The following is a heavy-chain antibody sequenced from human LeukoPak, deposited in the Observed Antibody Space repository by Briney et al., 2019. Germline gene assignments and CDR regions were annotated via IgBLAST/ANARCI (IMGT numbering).Heavy chain of an antibody. CDR3: AKGKYGDYGAFDI. V-gene: IGHV3-9*03. Sequence: GGSLRLSCAASGFTFDDYAMHWVRQAPGKGLEGVSGISWNSGSIGYADSVKGRFTISRDNAKNSLYLQMNSLRAEDMALYYCAKGKYGDYGAFDIWGQGTMVTVSS. CDR1: GFTFDDYA. CDR2: ISWNSGSI. D-gene: IGHD4-17*01. J-gene: IGHJ3*02.